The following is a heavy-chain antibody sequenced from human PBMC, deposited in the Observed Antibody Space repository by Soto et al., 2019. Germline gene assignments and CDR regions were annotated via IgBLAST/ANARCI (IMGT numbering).Heavy chain of an antibody. CDR1: GGTFSSYA. CDR3: ARGLRPDLRLLDYYYGMDV. J-gene: IGHJ6*02. V-gene: IGHV1-69*06. CDR2: IIPIFGTA. D-gene: IGHD5-12*01. Sequence: SVKVSCKASGGTFSSYAISWVRQAPGQGLEWMGGIIPIFGTANYAQKFQGRVTITADKSTSTAYMELSSLRSEDTAVYYCARGLRPDLRLLDYYYGMDVCGQGTTVTVSS.